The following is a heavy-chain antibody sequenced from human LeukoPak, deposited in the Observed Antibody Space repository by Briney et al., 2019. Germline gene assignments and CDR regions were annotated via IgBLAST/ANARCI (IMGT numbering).Heavy chain of an antibody. J-gene: IGHJ4*02. Sequence: PSEALTLTCTVSGGSISSSSYYWGWIRQPPGKGLEWIGSIYYSGSTYYNPSLKSRVTISVDTSKNQLSLKLSSVTAADTAVYYCARVGGRGVAGTRYFDYWGQGTLVTVSS. V-gene: IGHV4-39*07. CDR3: ARVGGRGVAGTRYFDY. CDR2: IYYSGST. CDR1: GGSISSSSYY. D-gene: IGHD6-19*01.